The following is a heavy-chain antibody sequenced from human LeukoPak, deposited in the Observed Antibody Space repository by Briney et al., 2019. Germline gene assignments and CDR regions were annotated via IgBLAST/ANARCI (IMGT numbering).Heavy chain of an antibody. CDR2: IWYEGSDK. CDR1: GFTFSSYG. V-gene: IGHV3-33*01. D-gene: IGHD2-2*01. J-gene: IGHJ4*02. CDR3: GRAMEVYQLLPDY. Sequence: PGGALRLSCAASGFTFSSYGMHWVRQAPGKGVEWVGVIWYEGSDKYYADSVKGRFTISRDNSNTTLHLQMNSLRAEDTAVYYCGRAMEVYQLLPDYWGQGTLVTVSS.